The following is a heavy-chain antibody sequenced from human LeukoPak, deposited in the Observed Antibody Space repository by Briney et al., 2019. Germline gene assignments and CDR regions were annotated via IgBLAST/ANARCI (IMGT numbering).Heavy chain of an antibody. V-gene: IGHV3-30*01. J-gene: IGHJ4*02. CDR1: GFTFSSYA. CDR2: ISYDGSNK. CDR3: ARALVYYDFWSGYYLDY. D-gene: IGHD3-3*01. Sequence: GGSLRLSCAASGFTFSSYAMHWVRQAPGKGLEWVAVISYDGSNKYYADSVKGRFTTSRDNSKNTLYLQMNSLRAEDAAVYYCARALVYYDFWSGYYLDYWGQGTLVTVSS.